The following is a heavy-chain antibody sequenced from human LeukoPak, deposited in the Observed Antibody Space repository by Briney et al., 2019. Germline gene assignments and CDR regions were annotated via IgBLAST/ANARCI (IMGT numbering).Heavy chain of an antibody. Sequence: PGRSLRLSCAASGFTFDDYAMHWVRQAPGKGLEWVSAISGSGGSTYYADSVKGRFTISRDNSKNTLYLQMNSLRAEDTAVYYCARTSYYDFWSGRPHYYYYGMDVWGQGTTVTVSS. D-gene: IGHD3-3*01. CDR1: GFTFDDYA. CDR3: ARTSYYDFWSGRPHYYYYGMDV. V-gene: IGHV3-23*01. CDR2: ISGSGGST. J-gene: IGHJ6*02.